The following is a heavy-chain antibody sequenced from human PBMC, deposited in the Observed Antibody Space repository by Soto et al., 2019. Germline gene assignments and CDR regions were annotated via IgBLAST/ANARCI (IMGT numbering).Heavy chain of an antibody. CDR3: TRQSGWYYYFDY. Sequence: GGSLRLSCAASGFTFSGSAMHWVRQASGKGLEWVGRIRSKANSYATAYAASVKGRFTISRDDSKNTAYLQMNSLKTEDTAVYYWTRQSGWYYYFDYWGQGTLVTVSS. CDR2: IRSKANSYAT. V-gene: IGHV3-73*01. D-gene: IGHD6-19*01. CDR1: GFTFSGSA. J-gene: IGHJ4*02.